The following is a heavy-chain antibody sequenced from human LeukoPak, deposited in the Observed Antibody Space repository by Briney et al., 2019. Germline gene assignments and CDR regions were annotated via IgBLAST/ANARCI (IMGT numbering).Heavy chain of an antibody. CDR1: GYTFTSYG. CDR3: ARSPSGYYDFWSGYYLAYFDY. J-gene: IGHJ4*02. V-gene: IGHV1-18*01. Sequence: ASVKVSCKASGYTFTSYGISWVRQAPGQGLEWMGWISAYNGNTNYAQKLQGRVTMTTDTSTSTAYMELRSLRSDDTAVYYCARSPSGYYDFWSGYYLAYFDYWGQGTLVTVPS. CDR2: ISAYNGNT. D-gene: IGHD3-3*01.